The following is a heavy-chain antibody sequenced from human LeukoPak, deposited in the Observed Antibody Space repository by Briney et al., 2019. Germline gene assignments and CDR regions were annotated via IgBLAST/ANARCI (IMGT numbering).Heavy chain of an antibody. D-gene: IGHD5-24*01. V-gene: IGHV1-2*02. CDR3: AISVEMAAMPSYDY. CDR2: INSNSGGT. J-gene: IGHJ4*02. CDR1: GYTFTTYH. Sequence: GESLKISCKGSGYTFTTYHMHWVRQAPGQGLEWMGRINSNSGGTNYAQKFQGRVTMTRDTSIRTAYMELSRLTSDDTAVYYCAISVEMAAMPSYDYWGQGTLVTVSS.